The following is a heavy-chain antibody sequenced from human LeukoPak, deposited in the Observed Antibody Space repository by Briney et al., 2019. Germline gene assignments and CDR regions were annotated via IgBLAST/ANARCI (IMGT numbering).Heavy chain of an antibody. J-gene: IGHJ6*03. CDR2: MHYGGTS. D-gene: IGHD3-3*01. CDR1: GAFISNSRHY. V-gene: IGHV4-39*01. Sequence: PSETLSLICTVSGAFISNSRHYWGWVRQSPGKGLDWIGSMHYGGTSYFNPSLKSRVTISVDTSMNRFSLKLNSVTAADTAIYYCARHANDELRFLEGSPKVNYKYYYYMDVWGKGTTATVSS. CDR3: ARHANDELRFLEGSPKVNYKYYYYMDV.